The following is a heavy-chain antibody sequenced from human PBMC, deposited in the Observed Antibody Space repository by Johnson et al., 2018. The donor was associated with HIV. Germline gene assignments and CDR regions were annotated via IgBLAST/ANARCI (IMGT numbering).Heavy chain of an antibody. J-gene: IGHJ3*02. D-gene: IGHD5-18*01. Sequence: VQLVESGGGLVQPGRSMRLSCAASGFTFDDYGMSWVRQAPGKGLQWVSGITWNGGSTGYADSVKGRFTISRDNAKNSLYLQMNSLRAEDTAVYYCARERYGWGRNDAFDIWGQGTMVTVSS. V-gene: IGHV3-20*04. CDR2: ITWNGGST. CDR3: ARERYGWGRNDAFDI. CDR1: GFTFDDYG.